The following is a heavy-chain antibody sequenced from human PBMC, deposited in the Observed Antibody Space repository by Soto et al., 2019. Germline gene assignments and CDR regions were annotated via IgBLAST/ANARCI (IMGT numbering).Heavy chain of an antibody. CDR3: AKEGARGYSYGTLGY. Sequence: PGGSLRLSCAASGFTFSSYWMSWVRQAPGKGLEWVANIKQDGSEKYYVDSVKGRFTISRDNSKNTLYLQMNSLRAEDTAVYYCAKEGARGYSYGTLGYWGQGTLVTVSS. CDR2: IKQDGSEK. V-gene: IGHV3-7*01. D-gene: IGHD5-18*01. J-gene: IGHJ4*02. CDR1: GFTFSSYW.